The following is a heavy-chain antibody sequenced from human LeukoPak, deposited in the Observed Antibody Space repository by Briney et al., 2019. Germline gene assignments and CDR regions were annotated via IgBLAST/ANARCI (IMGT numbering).Heavy chain of an antibody. Sequence: SETLSLTCTVSGGSISSGSYYWSWIRQPAGKGLEWIGRIYTSGSTNYNPSLKSRVTISVDTSKNQFSLKLSSVTAADTAVYYCARVTYRSSWYEGDWFDPWGQGTLVTVSS. CDR3: ARVTYRSSWYEGDWFDP. J-gene: IGHJ5*02. V-gene: IGHV4-61*02. CDR2: IYTSGST. D-gene: IGHD6-13*01. CDR1: GGSISSGSYY.